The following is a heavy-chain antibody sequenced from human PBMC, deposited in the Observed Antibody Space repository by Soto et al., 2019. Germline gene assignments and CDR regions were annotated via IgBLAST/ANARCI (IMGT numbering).Heavy chain of an antibody. CDR1: GGTFSSYT. Sequence: ASVKVSCKASGGTFSSYTISWVRQAPGQGLEWMGRIIPILGIANYAQKFQGRVTITADKSTSTAYMELSRLRSEDTAVDYCASRGTNWGDYYYYYMDVWGKGTTVTVSS. CDR3: ASRGTNWGDYYYYYMDV. J-gene: IGHJ6*03. V-gene: IGHV1-69*02. D-gene: IGHD7-27*01. CDR2: IIPILGIA.